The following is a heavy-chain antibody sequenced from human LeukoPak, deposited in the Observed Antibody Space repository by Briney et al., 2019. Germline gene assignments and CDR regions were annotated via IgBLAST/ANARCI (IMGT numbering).Heavy chain of an antibody. J-gene: IGHJ4*02. V-gene: IGHV3-23*01. CDR2: ISSSGIST. Sequence: SGGSLRLSCAASGFTFRSHAMSWVRQAPGKGLEWVSAISSSGISTYYADAVKGRFTISRDSSKNTLYMQMNSLRAEDTAVYYCAKGVGATPFDYWGQGTLVTVSS. D-gene: IGHD1-26*01. CDR1: GFTFRSHA. CDR3: AKGVGATPFDY.